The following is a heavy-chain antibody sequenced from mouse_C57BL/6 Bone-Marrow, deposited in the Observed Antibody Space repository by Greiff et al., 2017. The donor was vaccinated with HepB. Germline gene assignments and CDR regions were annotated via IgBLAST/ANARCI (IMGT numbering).Heavy chain of an antibody. Sequence: DVKLVESGGDLVKPGGSLKLSCAASGFTFSSYGMSWVRQTPDKRLEWVATISSGGSYTYYPDSVKGRFTISRDNAKNTLYLQMSSLKSEDTALYYGARRGDYGSSLYWYFDVWGTGTTVTVSS. D-gene: IGHD1-1*01. CDR2: ISSGGSYT. J-gene: IGHJ1*03. CDR1: GFTFSSYG. V-gene: IGHV5-6*02. CDR3: ARRGDYGSSLYWYFDV.